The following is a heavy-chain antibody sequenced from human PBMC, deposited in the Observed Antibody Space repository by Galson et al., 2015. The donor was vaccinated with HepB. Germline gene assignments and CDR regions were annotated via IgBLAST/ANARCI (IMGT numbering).Heavy chain of an antibody. CDR2: INTKTGNP. CDR1: GYTFTVNT. V-gene: IGHV7-4-1*02. D-gene: IGHD6-13*01. Sequence: SVKVSCKASGYTFTVNTMNWFRQAPGQGLEWMGWINTKTGNPTYAQDFTGRFVFSLDTSVSTAFLQISGLKADDSGVYFCARGYSTSWYRGDYFDSWGQGTLVTVSS. J-gene: IGHJ4*02. CDR3: ARGYSTSWYRGDYFDS.